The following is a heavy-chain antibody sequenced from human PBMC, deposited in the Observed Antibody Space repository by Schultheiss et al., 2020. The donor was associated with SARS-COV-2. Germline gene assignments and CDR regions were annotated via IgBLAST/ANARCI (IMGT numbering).Heavy chain of an antibody. D-gene: IGHD3-10*01. CDR1: GFTFSSYA. CDR2: ISGSGGST. J-gene: IGHJ4*02. V-gene: IGHV3-23*01. CDR3: AKGELYYYGSGSYSSHY. Sequence: GGSLRLSCAASGFTFSSYAMSWVRQAPGKGLEWVSAISGSGGSTYYADSVKGRFTISRDNSKNTLYLQMKSLRPEDTAVYYCAKGELYYYGSGSYSSHYWGQGTLVTVSS.